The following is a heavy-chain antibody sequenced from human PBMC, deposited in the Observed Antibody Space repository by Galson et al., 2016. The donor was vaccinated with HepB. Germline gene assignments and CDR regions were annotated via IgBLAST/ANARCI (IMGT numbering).Heavy chain of an antibody. J-gene: IGHJ3*01. CDR2: INPGNGNT. CDR1: GYNFVYRT. Sequence: SVKVSCKASGYNFVYRTLHWVRQAPGQRLEWMGWINPGNGNTRYPQRFQGRVTITRDTSATTAYMALSGLKSEDTAIYYCAKDLPGALRAFDVWGQGTMVIVSS. V-gene: IGHV1-3*01. D-gene: IGHD1-14*01. CDR3: AKDLPGALRAFDV.